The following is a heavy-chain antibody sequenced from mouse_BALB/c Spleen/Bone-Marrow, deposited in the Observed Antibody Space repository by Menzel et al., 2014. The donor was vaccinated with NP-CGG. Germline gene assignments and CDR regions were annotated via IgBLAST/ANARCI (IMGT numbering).Heavy chain of an antibody. CDR1: GYTFSSYW. CDR3: ARKGLGLAMDY. D-gene: IGHD4-1*01. V-gene: IGHV1-7*01. Sequence: VKLVESGAELAKPGASVKMSCKASGYTFSSYWMHWVKQRPGQGLEWIGYTNPNTDYTEYNQKFKDKATLTADKSSSTAYMQLSSLTSEDSAVYYCARKGLGLAMDYWGQGTSVTVSS. CDR2: TNPNTDYT. J-gene: IGHJ4*01.